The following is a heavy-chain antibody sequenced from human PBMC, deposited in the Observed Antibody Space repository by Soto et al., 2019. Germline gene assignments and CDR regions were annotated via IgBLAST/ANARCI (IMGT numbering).Heavy chain of an antibody. J-gene: IGHJ4*02. CDR3: ARVGLSDCSGGSCYSYDY. CDR1: GFTFSRYG. CDR2: IGAAGDT. V-gene: IGHV3-13*01. Sequence: GGSLRLSCAASGFTFSRYGMHWVRQVTGKGLEWVSAIGAAGDTYYPGSVKGRFTISRENAKNSLYLQMNSLRAGDTAVYYCARVGLSDCSGGSCYSYDYWGQGTLVTVSS. D-gene: IGHD2-15*01.